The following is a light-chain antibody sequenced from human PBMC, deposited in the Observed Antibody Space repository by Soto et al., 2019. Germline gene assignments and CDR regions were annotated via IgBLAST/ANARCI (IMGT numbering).Light chain of an antibody. J-gene: IGLJ1*01. CDR3: QSYDSSLLALYV. V-gene: IGLV1-40*01. CDR1: SSNIGAGYD. CDR2: GNS. Sequence: QSVLTQPPSVSGAPGQRVTISCTGSSSNIGAGYDVHWYQQLPGTAPKLLIYGNSNRPSGVPDRFSGSKSGTSASLAITGLQAEDESDYYCQSYDSSLLALYVSGTGTKVTVL.